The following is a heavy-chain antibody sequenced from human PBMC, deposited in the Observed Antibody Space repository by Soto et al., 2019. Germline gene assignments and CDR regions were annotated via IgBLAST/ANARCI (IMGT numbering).Heavy chain of an antibody. CDR1: GFTFSSYS. J-gene: IGHJ4*02. D-gene: IGHD3-22*01. Sequence: GGSLRLSCAASGFTFSSYSMSWVRQAPGKGLEWVSSISSSSSYIYYADSVKGRFTISRDNAKNSLYLQMNSLRAEDTAVYYCARDHAHYYDSSGYPFDYWGQGTLVTVSS. CDR2: ISSSSSYI. CDR3: ARDHAHYYDSSGYPFDY. V-gene: IGHV3-21*01.